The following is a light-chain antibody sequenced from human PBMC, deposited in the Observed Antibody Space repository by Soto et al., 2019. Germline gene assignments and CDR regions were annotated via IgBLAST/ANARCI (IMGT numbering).Light chain of an antibody. Sequence: EIVLTQSQGTLSLSPGERATLSCRASQSVSSSYLAWYQQKTGQAPRLHIYGESSRATDIPDRFSGSGSGPDFTLTISRLDAYDCAVDYCQHYCSGWTCGQGTKAVIK. CDR1: QSVSSSY. V-gene: IGKV3-20*01. CDR3: QHYCSGWT. J-gene: IGKJ1*01. CDR2: GES.